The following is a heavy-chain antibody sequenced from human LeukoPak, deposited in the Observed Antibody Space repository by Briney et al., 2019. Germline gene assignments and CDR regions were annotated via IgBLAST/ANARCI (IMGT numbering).Heavy chain of an antibody. CDR2: IGTAGDT. CDR1: GFTFSSYD. Sequence: GGSLRLSCAASGFTFSSYDMHWVRQATGKGLEWVSAIGTAGDTYYPGSVKGRFTISRENAKNSLYLQMNSLRAGDTAVYYCARAGDDILTGYHDYWGQGTLVTVSS. CDR3: ARAGDDILTGYHDY. J-gene: IGHJ4*02. V-gene: IGHV3-13*01. D-gene: IGHD3-9*01.